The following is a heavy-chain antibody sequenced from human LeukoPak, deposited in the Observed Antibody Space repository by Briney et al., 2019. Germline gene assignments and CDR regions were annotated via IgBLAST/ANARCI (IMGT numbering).Heavy chain of an antibody. D-gene: IGHD1-7*01. CDR2: ISSSSSYI. CDR1: GFTFSSYS. Sequence: PGGSLRLSCAASGFTFSSYSMNWVRQAPGKGLEWVSSISSSSSYIYYADSVKGRFTISRDNAKNSLYLQMNSLRAEDTAVYYCARHSRTGTSYYYYMDVWGKGTTVTVSS. CDR3: ARHSRTGTSYYYYMDV. V-gene: IGHV3-21*01. J-gene: IGHJ6*03.